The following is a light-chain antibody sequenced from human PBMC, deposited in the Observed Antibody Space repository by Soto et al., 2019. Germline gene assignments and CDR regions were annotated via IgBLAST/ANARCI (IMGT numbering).Light chain of an antibody. V-gene: IGKV3-20*01. CDR3: QQYNSWLWT. CDR1: QSVTNSF. J-gene: IGKJ1*01. CDR2: GIS. Sequence: ENVLTQSPGTLSLSPGERATLSCRASQSVTNSFFAWYQQKPGQAPRLLIYGISSRATGIPARFSGSGSGTEFTLIISSLQSEDSAVYYCQQYNSWLWTFGQGTKVEIK.